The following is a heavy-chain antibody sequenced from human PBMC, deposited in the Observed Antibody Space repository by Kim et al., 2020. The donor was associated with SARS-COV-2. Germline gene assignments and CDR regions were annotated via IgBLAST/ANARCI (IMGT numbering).Heavy chain of an antibody. CDR2: FYYSGIS. J-gene: IGHJ4*02. D-gene: IGHD3-10*01. Sequence: SETLSLTCSVSGGSPINYFWTWIRQPPGKGLEWIGYFYYSGISNHNPSLKGRVTMSLDMSKNQFSLKLSSVTAADTAVYYCAGSNYYGSANYNPIFDYWGQGSLVTVSS. CDR1: GGSPINYF. CDR3: AGSNYYGSANYNPIFDY. V-gene: IGHV4-59*13.